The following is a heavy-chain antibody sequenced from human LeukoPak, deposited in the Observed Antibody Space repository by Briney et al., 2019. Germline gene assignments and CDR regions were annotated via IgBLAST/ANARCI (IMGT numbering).Heavy chain of an antibody. Sequence: SETLSLTCTVSGGSISSGSYYWSWIRQPAGKGLEWIGRIYTSGSTNYNPSLKSRVTISVDTSKNQFSLKLSSVTAADTAVYYCARERGEQLERYYYYYMDVWGKGTTVTVSS. CDR3: ARERGEQLERYYYYYMDV. D-gene: IGHD6-6*01. J-gene: IGHJ6*03. CDR1: GGSISSGSYY. CDR2: IYTSGST. V-gene: IGHV4-61*02.